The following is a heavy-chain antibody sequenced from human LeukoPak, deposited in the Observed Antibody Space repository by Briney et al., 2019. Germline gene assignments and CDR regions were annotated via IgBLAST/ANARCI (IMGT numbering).Heavy chain of an antibody. J-gene: IGHJ3*02. D-gene: IGHD4-23*01. CDR2: IIPIFGTA. Sequence: SVKVSCKASGGTFISYAISWVRQAPGQGLEWMGGIIPIFGTANYEQKFQGRVTITADESTSTAYMELSSLRSEDTAVYYCARSGDYGGTHDAFDIWGQGTMVTVSS. V-gene: IGHV1-69*13. CDR1: GGTFISYA. CDR3: ARSGDYGGTHDAFDI.